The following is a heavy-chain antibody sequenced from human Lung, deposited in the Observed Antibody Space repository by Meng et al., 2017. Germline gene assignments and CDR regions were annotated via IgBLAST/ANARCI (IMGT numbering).Heavy chain of an antibody. CDR2: IDPKSGDT. CDR3: VRDEDISSAGKLFGDY. J-gene: IGHJ4*02. CDR1: GYNFPDYW. D-gene: IGHD6-13*01. V-gene: IGHV1-2*06. Sequence: VRLVQSGAELKKPVPSVKVSCKPSGYNFPDYWLHWVRRAPGQGLEWMGRIDPKSGDTHYAQRFQGRVTMTGDTSISTAYMELSGLRSDDTAMYYCVRDEDISSAGKLFGDYWGQGTLVTVSS.